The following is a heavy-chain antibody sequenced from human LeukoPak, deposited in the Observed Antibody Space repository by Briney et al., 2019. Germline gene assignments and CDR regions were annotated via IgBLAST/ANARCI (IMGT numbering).Heavy chain of an antibody. D-gene: IGHD6-13*01. CDR3: ARGPIAAVAFFDY. J-gene: IGHJ4*02. V-gene: IGHV1-3*01. CDR2: INAGNGDT. Sequence: ASVKVSCKASGYTFTNYAIHWVRQAPGQRPEWMGWINAGNGDTRYLQRFQGRVTITRDTSASAVYMELSSLRYEDTAMFYCARGPIAAVAFFDYWGQGTLVSVSA. CDR1: GYTFTNYA.